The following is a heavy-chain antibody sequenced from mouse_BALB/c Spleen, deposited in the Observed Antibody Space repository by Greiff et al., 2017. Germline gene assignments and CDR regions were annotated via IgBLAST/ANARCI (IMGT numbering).Heavy chain of an antibody. CDR2: ILPGSGST. V-gene: IGHV1-9*01. J-gene: IGHJ2*01. D-gene: IGHD4-1*02. Sequence: QVQLQQSGAELMKPGASVKISCKATGYTFSSYWIEWVKQRPGHGLEWIGEILPGSGSTNYNEKFKGKATFTADTSSNTAYMQLSSLTSEDSAVYYCARSPPTGTGYFDYWGQGTTLTVSS. CDR3: ARSPPTGTGYFDY. CDR1: GYTFSSYW.